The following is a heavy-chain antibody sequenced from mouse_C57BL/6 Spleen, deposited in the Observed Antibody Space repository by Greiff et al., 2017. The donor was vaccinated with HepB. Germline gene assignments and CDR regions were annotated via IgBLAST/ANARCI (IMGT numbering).Heavy chain of an antibody. CDR3: ARGGIYYGNYGDYFDY. V-gene: IGHV1-9*01. J-gene: IGHJ2*01. CDR2: ILPGSGST. CDR1: GYTFTGYW. Sequence: VQLQESGAELMKPGASVKLSCKATGYTFTGYWIEWVKQRPGHGLEWIGEILPGSGSTNYNEKFKGKATFTADTSSNTAYMQLSSLTTEDSAIYYCARGGIYYGNYGDYFDYWGQGTTLTVSS. D-gene: IGHD2-1*01.